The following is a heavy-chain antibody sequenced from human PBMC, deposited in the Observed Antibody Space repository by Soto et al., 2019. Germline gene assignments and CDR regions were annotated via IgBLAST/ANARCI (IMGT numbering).Heavy chain of an antibody. D-gene: IGHD2-15*01. J-gene: IGHJ6*02. CDR3: AREILSPDFYFHGMDV. Sequence: QGQRVQSGAEVKKPGASVKVSCKASGYTFTSYGISWVRQAPGQGLEWMGWISAKKGNTKYAQKFQGSVTMTTDTSTSTAYMELRSLSSDDTAVYYCAREILSPDFYFHGMDVWGQGTTVTVSS. V-gene: IGHV1-18*04. CDR1: GYTFTSYG. CDR2: ISAKKGNT.